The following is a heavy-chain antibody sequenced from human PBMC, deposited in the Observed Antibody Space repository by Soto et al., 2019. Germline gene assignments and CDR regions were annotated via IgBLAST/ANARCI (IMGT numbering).Heavy chain of an antibody. CDR2: IYYSGST. J-gene: IGHJ5*02. D-gene: IGHD3-16*01. Sequence: QVQLQESGPGLVKPAQTLSLTCTVSGGSISSGGYYWSWIRQHPGKGLEWIGYIYYSGSTYYNPSLKSPVTISITTSKNQSSMKLTPVPAADTAVYYAAKVGALRGRGTYNWFDPWGQGTLVTVSS. V-gene: IGHV4-31*01. CDR1: GGSISSGGYY. CDR3: AKVGALRGRGTYNWFDP.